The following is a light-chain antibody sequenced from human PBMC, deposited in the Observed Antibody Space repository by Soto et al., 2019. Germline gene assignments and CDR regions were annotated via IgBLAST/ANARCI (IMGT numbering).Light chain of an antibody. CDR3: QQYDKWPPSNT. CDR2: GAS. CDR1: QSVSSN. Sequence: EIVMTQSPATLSVSPGEGATVSCRASQSVSSNLAWYQQKPGQAPRLLIYGASTRATGIPARFSGSGYGTEFTLTISSLKSEDFAVSYCQQYDKWPPSNTFGQGTKLEIK. J-gene: IGKJ2*01. V-gene: IGKV3-15*01.